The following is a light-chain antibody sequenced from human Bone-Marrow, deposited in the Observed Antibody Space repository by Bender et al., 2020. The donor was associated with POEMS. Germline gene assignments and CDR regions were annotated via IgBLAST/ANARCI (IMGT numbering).Light chain of an antibody. CDR2: DFG. CDR1: NIGTKG. CDR3: QVYDSYSDHYV. J-gene: IGLJ1*01. Sequence: NVLTQTPSESVAPGQTARITCEGYNIGTKGVHWYQQKPGQAPSLVVDDFGDRPSGIPQRFSGSNSGDTATLTISRVEAGDEADYFCQVYDSYSDHYVFGSGTTVTVL. V-gene: IGLV3-21*02.